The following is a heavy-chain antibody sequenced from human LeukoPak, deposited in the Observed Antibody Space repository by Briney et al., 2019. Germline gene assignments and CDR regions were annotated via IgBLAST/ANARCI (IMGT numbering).Heavy chain of an antibody. V-gene: IGHV4-4*02. CDR1: GGSISSSNW. CDR2: IYHSGST. CDR3: ARHPPRPNGYNYHGMDV. J-gene: IGHJ6*02. Sequence: PSGTLSLTCAVSGGSISSSNWWSWVRQPPGKGLEWIGEIYHSGSTNYNPSLKSRVTISVDKSKNQFSLKLSSVTAADTAVYYCARHPPRPNGYNYHGMDVWGQGTTVTVSS. D-gene: IGHD5-24*01.